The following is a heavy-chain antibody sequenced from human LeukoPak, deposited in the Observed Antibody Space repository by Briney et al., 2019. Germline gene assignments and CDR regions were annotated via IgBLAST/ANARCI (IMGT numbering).Heavy chain of an antibody. Sequence: GGSLRLSCSASGFTFTNYGMSWVRQAPGKGLEWVAGLSGNGDGQFYADSVEGRFTISRDISNNIWYLQMNSLRAEDTAVYYCVKGCQCPSGLSSWFDPRGQGTLVAVSS. J-gene: IGHJ5*02. CDR2: LSGNGDGQ. V-gene: IGHV3-23*01. CDR1: GFTFTNYG. D-gene: IGHD1-14*01. CDR3: VKGCQCPSGLSSWFDP.